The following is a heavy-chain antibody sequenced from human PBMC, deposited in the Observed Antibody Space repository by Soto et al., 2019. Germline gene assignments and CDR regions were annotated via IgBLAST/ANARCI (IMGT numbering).Heavy chain of an antibody. CDR2: VDPRDSYT. Sequence: PGESLKISCKGSGYSFTSYWIRLLRQMPGKGLEWMGMVDPRDSYTNDSPSFQGHVTISADKSISTAYLQWSSLKASDTAMNYCASVFCSRMLSGMDVWGQGTIVSVSS. CDR3: ASVFCSRMLSGMDV. J-gene: IGHJ6*01. CDR1: GYSFTSYW. D-gene: IGHD3-10*02. V-gene: IGHV5-10-1*01.